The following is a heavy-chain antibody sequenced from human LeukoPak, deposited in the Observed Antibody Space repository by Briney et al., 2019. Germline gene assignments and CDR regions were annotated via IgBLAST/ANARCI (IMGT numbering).Heavy chain of an antibody. V-gene: IGHV3-30*04. J-gene: IGHJ4*02. CDR3: SRDAPYFDS. CDR1: GFTFSINA. Sequence: GGSLRLSCAASGFTFSINAMHWIRQAPDRGLEWVAVISYDGRDENYADSVKGRFTISRDNSRDTMYLHMNSLRVQDTAMYYCSRDAPYFDSWGRGTLVTVSS. CDR2: ISYDGRDE.